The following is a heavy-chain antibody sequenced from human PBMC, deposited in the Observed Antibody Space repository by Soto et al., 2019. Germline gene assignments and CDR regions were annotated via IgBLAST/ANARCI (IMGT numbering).Heavy chain of an antibody. CDR1: GGTFSSYA. CDR2: IIPIFGTA. CDR3: ASFPSPNTSLFDY. Sequence: ASVKVSCKASGGTFSSYAISWVRQAPGQGLEWMGGIIPIFGTANYAQKFQGRVTITADESTSTAYMELSSLRSEDTAVHYCASFPSPNTSLFDYWGQGTLVTVS. D-gene: IGHD3-16*01. V-gene: IGHV1-69*13. J-gene: IGHJ4*02.